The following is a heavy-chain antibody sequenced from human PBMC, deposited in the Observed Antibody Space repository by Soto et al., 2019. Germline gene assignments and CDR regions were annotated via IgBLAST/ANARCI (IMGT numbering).Heavy chain of an antibody. D-gene: IGHD3-10*01. Sequence: QVQLQESGPGLVKPSGTLSLTCAVSGGSVTNDNWWSWVRQPPGKGLEWIGEIYHSGSTNYNPSLKSRVTIPIDNSNNQFSLKLTAVPAADTAVYYCASGGGGGNYWGQGTLVTVSS. CDR3: ASGGGGGNY. CDR1: GGSVTNDNW. V-gene: IGHV4-4*02. J-gene: IGHJ4*02. CDR2: IYHSGST.